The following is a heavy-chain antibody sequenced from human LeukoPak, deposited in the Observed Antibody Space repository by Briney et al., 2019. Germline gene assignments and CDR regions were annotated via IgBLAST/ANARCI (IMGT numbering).Heavy chain of an antibody. V-gene: IGHV4-34*01. CDR3: ARGYCSSTSCSDNWFDP. Sequence: SETLSLTCAVYGGSFSGYYWSWIRQPPGKGLEWIGEINHSGSTNYNPSLKSRVTISVDTSKNQFSLKLSSVTAADTAVYYCARGYCSSTSCSDNWFDPWGQGTLVTASS. J-gene: IGHJ5*02. CDR1: GGSFSGYY. CDR2: INHSGST. D-gene: IGHD2-2*01.